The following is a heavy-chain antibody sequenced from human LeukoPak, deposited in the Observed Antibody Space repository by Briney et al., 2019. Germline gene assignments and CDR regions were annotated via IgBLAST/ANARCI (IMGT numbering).Heavy chain of an antibody. CDR3: ASGGVYSSSSNFDY. V-gene: IGHV4-31*03. CDR2: IYYSGST. J-gene: IGHJ4*02. D-gene: IGHD6-6*01. Sequence: SETLSLTCTVSGGSISSGGYYWSWIRQHPGKGLEWIGYIYYSGSTYYNPSLKSRVAISVDTSKNQFSPKLSSVTAADTAVYYCASGGVYSSSSNFDYWGQGTLVTVSS. CDR1: GGSISSGGYY.